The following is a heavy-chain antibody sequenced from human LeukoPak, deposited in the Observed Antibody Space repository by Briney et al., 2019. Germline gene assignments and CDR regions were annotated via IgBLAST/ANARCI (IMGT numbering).Heavy chain of an antibody. J-gene: IGHJ5*02. Sequence: SETLSLTCTVSGGSISSGGYYWSWIRQHPGKGLEWIGYIYYSGSTYYNPSLKSRVIISVDTSKNQFSLKLSSVTAADTAVYYCAREVVVVPAAIGGSGFDPWGQGTLVTVSS. D-gene: IGHD2-2*01. CDR1: GGSISSGGYY. CDR3: AREVVVVPAAIGGSGFDP. V-gene: IGHV4-31*03. CDR2: IYYSGST.